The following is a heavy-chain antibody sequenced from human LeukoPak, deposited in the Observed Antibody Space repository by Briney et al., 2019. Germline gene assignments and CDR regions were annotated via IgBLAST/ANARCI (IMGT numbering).Heavy chain of an antibody. CDR2: IKWNGGST. V-gene: IGHV3-20*04. J-gene: IGHJ4*02. CDR3: ARGPSGYHNT. CDR1: GFSFDDYG. D-gene: IGHD5-12*01. Sequence: GGSLRLSCATSGFSFDDYGMSWVRQAPGKGLEWVSGIKWNGGSTGYADSVKGRFTISRDNAKNSLFLQMNSLRAEDTALYYCARGPSGYHNTGGQGTLVTVSS.